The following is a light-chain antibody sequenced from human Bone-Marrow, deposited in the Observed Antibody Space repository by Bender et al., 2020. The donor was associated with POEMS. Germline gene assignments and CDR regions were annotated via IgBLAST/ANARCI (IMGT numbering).Light chain of an antibody. J-gene: IGLJ3*02. CDR1: SSNIGTNP. Sequence: QSVLTQPPSASGTPGQRVTISCSGSSSNIGTNPVNWYQQLPGTAPKLLIYINNQRPSGVPDRFSGSKSGTSASLAISGLQTVDEADYYCETREDSLNGWMLGGGTKLTVL. V-gene: IGLV1-44*01. CDR2: INN. CDR3: ETREDSLNGWM.